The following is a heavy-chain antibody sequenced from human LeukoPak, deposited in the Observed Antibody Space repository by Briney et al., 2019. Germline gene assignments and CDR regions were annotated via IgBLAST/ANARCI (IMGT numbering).Heavy chain of an antibody. J-gene: IGHJ3*02. CDR1: GGSISSADYY. CDR3: AREIKPCGGDCYSGPFDI. D-gene: IGHD2-21*01. Sequence: SQTLSLTCTASGGSISSADYYWSWIRQPPGKGREWIGYIYYSGSTYYNSSLKRRITISVDTSKNQFSLKLSSVTAADTAIDYSAREIKPCGGDCYSGPFDIWGQGTMVSVSS. CDR2: IYYSGST. V-gene: IGHV4-30-4*08.